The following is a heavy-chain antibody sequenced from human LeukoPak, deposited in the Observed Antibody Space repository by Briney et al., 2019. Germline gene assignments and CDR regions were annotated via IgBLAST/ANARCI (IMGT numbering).Heavy chain of an antibody. V-gene: IGHV3-23*01. CDR1: GFTFSSYA. CDR2: ISGSGGST. Sequence: PGGSLRLSCAASGFTFSSYAMSWVRQAPGKGLEWVSAISGSGGSTYYADSVKGRFTISRDNSKNTLYLQMNSLRAEDTAVYYCAKDSDFWSGYYLHYWGQGTLVTVSS. CDR3: AKDSDFWSGYYLHY. D-gene: IGHD3-3*01. J-gene: IGHJ4*02.